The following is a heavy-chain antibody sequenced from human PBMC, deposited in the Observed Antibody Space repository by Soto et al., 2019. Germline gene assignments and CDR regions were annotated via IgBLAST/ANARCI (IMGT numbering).Heavy chain of an antibody. CDR3: AKDSTTGTRSNLFDY. CDR1: GFTFDDYA. J-gene: IGHJ4*02. Sequence: EVQLVESGGGLVQPGRSLRLSCAVSGFTFDDYAMHWVRQAPGKGLEWVSGISWNSGSIGYADSVKGRFTISRDNAKNSLYLQMNSLRAEDTALYYCAKDSTTGTRSNLFDYWGQGTLVTVSS. V-gene: IGHV3-9*01. D-gene: IGHD1-7*01. CDR2: ISWNSGSI.